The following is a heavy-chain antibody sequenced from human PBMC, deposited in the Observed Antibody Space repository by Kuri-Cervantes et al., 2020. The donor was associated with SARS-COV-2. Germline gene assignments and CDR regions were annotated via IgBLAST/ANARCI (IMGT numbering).Heavy chain of an antibody. V-gene: IGHV1-2*04. J-gene: IGHJ6*02. CDR2: INPNSGGT. Sequence: ASVKVSCKASGYTFTGYYMHWVRQAPGQGLEWMGWINPNSGGTNYAQKFQGWVTMTRDTSISTAYMELSRLRSDDTAVYYCARAKYCGSTSCPARRGMDVWGQGTTVTVSS. CDR3: ARAKYCGSTSCPARRGMDV. D-gene: IGHD2-2*01. CDR1: GYTFTGYY.